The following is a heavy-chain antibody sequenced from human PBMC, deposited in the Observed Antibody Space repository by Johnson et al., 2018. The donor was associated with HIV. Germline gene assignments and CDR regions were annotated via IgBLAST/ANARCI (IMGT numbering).Heavy chain of an antibody. CDR1: GFTFSSYD. J-gene: IGHJ3*02. D-gene: IGHD5-12*01. V-gene: IGHV3-13*01. CDR2: IGPAGDT. CDR3: ARDSEEYSGYDSAFDM. Sequence: VQLVESGGGVVRPGGSLRLSCAASGFTFSSYDMHWVRQATGKGLEWVSTIGPAGDTYYPDSVKGRFTISRENPKNSLYLQMNSLRAEDTALYYCARDSEEYSGYDSAFDMWGQGTMVTVSS.